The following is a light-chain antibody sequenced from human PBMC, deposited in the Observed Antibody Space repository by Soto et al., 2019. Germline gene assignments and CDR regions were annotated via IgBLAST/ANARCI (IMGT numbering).Light chain of an antibody. V-gene: IGKV1-5*01. CDR3: QQYNSYSRT. CDR1: QSISSW. CDR2: DAA. J-gene: IGKJ1*01. Sequence: DVQMTQSPSTLSASVADRVTITFRASQSISSWLAWYQQKPGKVPKVLIYDAASLESGVPSRFSGSGSGTEFTLTISSLQPDDFATYYCQQYNSYSRTFGQGTKVDIK.